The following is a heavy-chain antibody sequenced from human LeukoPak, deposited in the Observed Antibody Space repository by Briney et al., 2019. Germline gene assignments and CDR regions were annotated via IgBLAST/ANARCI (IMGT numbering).Heavy chain of an antibody. CDR2: ISYDGSNK. J-gene: IGHJ4*02. CDR3: AKTIVVVVASGIDY. V-gene: IGHV3-30*18. D-gene: IGHD2-15*01. CDR1: GFTFSSYG. Sequence: AGSLRLSCAAPGFTFSSYGMHWVRQAPGKGLEWVAVISYDGSNKYYADSVKGRVTISRDNSKNTLHLQMNSLRAEDTAVYYCAKTIVVVVASGIDYWGQGTLVTVSS.